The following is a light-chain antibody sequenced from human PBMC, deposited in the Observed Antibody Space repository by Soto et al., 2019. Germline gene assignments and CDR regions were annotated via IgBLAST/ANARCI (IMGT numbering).Light chain of an antibody. CDR1: QSVSSSY. Sequence: EIVWTQSPGTLSLSPGERATLSCRASQSVSSSYLAWYQQKPGQAPRLLIYAASSRATGIPDRFSGSGSGTDFTLTISRLEPDDIAVFYCQQYGTSPATFGGGTTVEIK. CDR2: AAS. CDR3: QQYGTSPAT. V-gene: IGKV3-20*01. J-gene: IGKJ4*01.